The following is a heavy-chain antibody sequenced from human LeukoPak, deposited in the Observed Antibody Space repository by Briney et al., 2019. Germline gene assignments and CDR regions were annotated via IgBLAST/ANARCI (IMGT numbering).Heavy chain of an antibody. CDR2: ISSSSSYI. Sequence: GGSLRLSCAASGFTFSSYSMNWVRQAPGKGLEWVSSISSSSSYIYHADSVKGRFTISRDNAKNSLYLQMNSLRAEDTAVYYCARDGAAAPHDYWGQGTLVTVSS. J-gene: IGHJ4*02. D-gene: IGHD6-13*01. CDR3: ARDGAAAPHDY. CDR1: GFTFSSYS. V-gene: IGHV3-21*01.